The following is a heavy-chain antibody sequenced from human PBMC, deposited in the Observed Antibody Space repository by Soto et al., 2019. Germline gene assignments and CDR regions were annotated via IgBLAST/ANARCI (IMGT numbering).Heavy chain of an antibody. Sequence: QVQLVQSGAEVKKPGSSVKVSCKASVGTFSSYTISWVRQAPGQGLEWMGRIIPILGIANYAQKFQGRVTSTADKATSTDYMELSSLRSEDTAVYCCATHSTDGDYALGYYYDGMDAWGDGTTVTFSS. D-gene: IGHD4-17*01. J-gene: IGHJ6*04. CDR1: VGTFSSYT. CDR3: ATHSTDGDYALGYYYDGMDA. V-gene: IGHV1-69*02. CDR2: IIPILGIA.